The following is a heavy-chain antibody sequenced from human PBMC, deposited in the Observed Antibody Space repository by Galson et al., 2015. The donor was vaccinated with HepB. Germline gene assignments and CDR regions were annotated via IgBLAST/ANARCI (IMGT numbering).Heavy chain of an antibody. J-gene: IGHJ6*02. CDR2: IRSKAYGGTT. CDR3: TRDDCSSTSCYVIALGMDV. Sequence: SLRLSCAASGFTFGDYAMSWVRQAPGKGLEWVGFIRSKAYGGTTEYAASVKGRFTISRDDSKSIAYLQMNSLKTEDTAVYYCTRDDCSSTSCYVIALGMDVWGQGTTVTVSS. CDR1: GFTFGDYA. D-gene: IGHD2-2*01. V-gene: IGHV3-49*04.